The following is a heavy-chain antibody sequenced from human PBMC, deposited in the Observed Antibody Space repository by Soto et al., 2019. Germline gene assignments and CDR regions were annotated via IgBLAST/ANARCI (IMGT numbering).Heavy chain of an antibody. CDR2: ISNDGSKK. CDR1: GFVFTNYG. V-gene: IGHV3-30*03. Sequence: QVQVVESGGGVVQPGRSLRLSCAASGFVFTNYGMHWVRQAPGKGLEWVAFISNDGSKKYYADSVKGRFTISRDKSENTVYLQMTSLRPDDTAVFYCARDVAMPSGLGLGYWGQGTLVTVSS. CDR3: ARDVAMPSGLGLGY. J-gene: IGHJ4*02. D-gene: IGHD6-19*01.